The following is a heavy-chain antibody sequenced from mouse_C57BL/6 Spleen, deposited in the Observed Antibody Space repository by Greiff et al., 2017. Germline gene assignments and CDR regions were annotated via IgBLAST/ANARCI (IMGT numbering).Heavy chain of an antibody. CDR2: INSAGSDT. Sequence: EVKLVESEGGLVQPGSSMKVSCKASGFTFSDYYMAWVRQVPDQGLEWIASINSAGSDTYYLESLKGRFIISGDNAKNILYMQLSSLKSEDTATXYCAREDDYYIDYWGQGTTLTVSS. J-gene: IGHJ2*01. CDR1: GFTFSDYY. V-gene: IGHV5-16*01. D-gene: IGHD1-1*01. CDR3: AREDDYYIDY.